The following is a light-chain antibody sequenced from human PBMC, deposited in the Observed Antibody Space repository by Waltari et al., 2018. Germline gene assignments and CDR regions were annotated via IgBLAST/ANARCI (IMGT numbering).Light chain of an antibody. CDR2: GTY. CDR1: QSVSSSY. J-gene: IGKJ2*01. V-gene: IGKV3-20*01. Sequence: IVLTQSPGTLSLSPGGRATRSRRSSQSVSSSYLAWFQQKAGQAPRLLIYGTYRRATDIPDRFSGSGSGTDFSLTISSLEPEDFAVYYCQQYGSSPYTFGQGTKLNIK. CDR3: QQYGSSPYT.